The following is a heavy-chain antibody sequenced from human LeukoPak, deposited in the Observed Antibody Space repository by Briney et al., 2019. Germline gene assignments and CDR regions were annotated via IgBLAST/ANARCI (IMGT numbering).Heavy chain of an antibody. Sequence: ASVKVSCKASGYTFTSYGISWVRQAPGQGLEWMGWISAYNGNTNYAQKLQGRVTMTTDTSTSTAYMELRSLRSDDTAVYYCARDSTITFGGVAPFDYWGQGTLVTVSS. CDR1: GYTFTSYG. J-gene: IGHJ4*02. CDR2: ISAYNGNT. CDR3: ARDSTITFGGVAPFDY. V-gene: IGHV1-18*01. D-gene: IGHD3-16*01.